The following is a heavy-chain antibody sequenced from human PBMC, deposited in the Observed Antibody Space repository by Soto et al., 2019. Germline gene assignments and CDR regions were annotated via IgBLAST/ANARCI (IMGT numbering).Heavy chain of an antibody. V-gene: IGHV1-18*01. CDR2: INANHGNT. Sequence: QVQLVQSGGEVKKRGASVKVSCKASGYTHSSYGISWVRQAPGQGLEWMGWINANHGNTNYAQKVQGRVTMTRDTSTSTVYMELRSLRAVDTAVYYCAICPDYYYGMDVWGQGTTVTVSS. J-gene: IGHJ6*02. CDR3: AICPDYYYGMDV. CDR1: GYTHSSYG.